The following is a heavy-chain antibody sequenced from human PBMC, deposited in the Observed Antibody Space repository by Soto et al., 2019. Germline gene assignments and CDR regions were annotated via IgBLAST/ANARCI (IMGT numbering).Heavy chain of an antibody. J-gene: IGHJ5*02. D-gene: IGHD2-21*02. Sequence: SETLSLTCDVYGGSFSGYYWSWIRQPPGKGLEWIGEINHSGSTNYNPSLKSRVTISVDTSKNQFSLKLSSVTAADTAVYYCARHPSDFWFDPWGQGTLVTVSS. CDR3: ARHPSDFWFDP. V-gene: IGHV4-34*01. CDR1: GGSFSGYY. CDR2: INHSGST.